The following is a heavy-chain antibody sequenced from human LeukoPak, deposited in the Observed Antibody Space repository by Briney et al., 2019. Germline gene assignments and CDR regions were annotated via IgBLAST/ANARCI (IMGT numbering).Heavy chain of an antibody. CDR2: IWYDGSNK. J-gene: IGHJ4*02. Sequence: GRSLRLSCAASGFTFSSYGMHWVRQAPGKGLEWVAVIWYDGSNKYYADSVKGQFTISRDNSKNTLYLQMNSLRAEDTAVYYCARPQSFGGGTDYWGQGTLVTVSS. D-gene: IGHD3-16*01. V-gene: IGHV3-33*01. CDR1: GFTFSSYG. CDR3: ARPQSFGGGTDY.